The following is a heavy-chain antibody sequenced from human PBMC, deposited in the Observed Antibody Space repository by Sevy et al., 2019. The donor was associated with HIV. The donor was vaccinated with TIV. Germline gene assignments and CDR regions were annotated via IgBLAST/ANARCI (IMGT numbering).Heavy chain of an antibody. V-gene: IGHV1-8*01. CDR2: MSPKSGNT. CDR1: GDTFITYD. CDR3: ASGGSGDFWSYEYYYFGMDV. J-gene: IGHJ6*02. D-gene: IGHD3-3*01. Sequence: ASVQVSCKASGDTFITYDINWVRQAAGQGLEWMGWMSPKSGNTDYTQKVQGRLIMTTDLATSTAYMELSSLRSEDTAVYYCASGGSGDFWSYEYYYFGMDVWGQGTTVTVSS.